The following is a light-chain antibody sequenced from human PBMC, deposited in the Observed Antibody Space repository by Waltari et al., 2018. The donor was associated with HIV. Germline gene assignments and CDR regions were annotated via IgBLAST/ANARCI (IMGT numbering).Light chain of an antibody. CDR3: QQYNSYPWT. CDR1: QSISSW. V-gene: IGKV1-5*03. Sequence: TQSPSTLSASVGDRVTITCRASQSISSWLAWYQQKPGKAPKLLIYKASSLESGVPSRFSGSRSGTEFTLTISSLQPDDFATYYCQQYNSYPWTFGQGTKVEIK. CDR2: KAS. J-gene: IGKJ1*01.